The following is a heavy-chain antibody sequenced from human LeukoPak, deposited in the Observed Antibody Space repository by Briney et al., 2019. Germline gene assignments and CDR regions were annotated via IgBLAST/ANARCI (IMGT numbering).Heavy chain of an antibody. CDR1: GGSISSYY. CDR3: ARTPYYYYGMDV. J-gene: IGHJ6*02. Sequence: SETLSLTCTVSGGSISSYYWGWIRQPPGKGLEWIGSIYDSGSTYYNPSLKSRVTISVDTSKNQFSLKLSSVTAADTAVYYCARTPYYYYGMDVWGQGTTVTVSS. CDR2: IYDSGST. V-gene: IGHV4-39*07.